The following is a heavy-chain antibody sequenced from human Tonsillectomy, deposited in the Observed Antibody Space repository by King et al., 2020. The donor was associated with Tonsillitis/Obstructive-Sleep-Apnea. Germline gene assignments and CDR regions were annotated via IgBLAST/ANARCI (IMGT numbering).Heavy chain of an antibody. CDR3: ARAPSPGWELYYFEY. V-gene: IGHV3-33*01. D-gene: IGHD1-26*01. CDR1: GFTFSSYG. Sequence: QLVQSGGGVVQPGRSLRLSCAASGFTFSSYGMHWVRQAPGKGLEWVAVIWYDGGNKYYADSVKGRFTISRDNSKNKVYLQMSSLRAEDTAVYYCARAPSPGWELYYFEYRGQGTLVTGSS. J-gene: IGHJ4*02. CDR2: IWYDGGNK.